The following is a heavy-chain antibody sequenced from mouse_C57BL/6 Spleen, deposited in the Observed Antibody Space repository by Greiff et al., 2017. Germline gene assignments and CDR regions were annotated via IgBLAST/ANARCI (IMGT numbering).Heavy chain of an antibody. V-gene: IGHV1-80*01. CDR1: GYAFSSYW. D-gene: IGHD1-1*01. CDR3: ARSEYYYGSSYGAY. Sequence: QVQLKQSGAELVKPGASVKISCKASGYAFSSYWMNWVKQRPGKGLEWIGQIYPGDGDTNYNGKFKGKATLTADKSSSTAYMQLKSLTSEDSAVYYCARSEYYYGSSYGAYWGQGTLVTVSA. J-gene: IGHJ3*01. CDR2: IYPGDGDT.